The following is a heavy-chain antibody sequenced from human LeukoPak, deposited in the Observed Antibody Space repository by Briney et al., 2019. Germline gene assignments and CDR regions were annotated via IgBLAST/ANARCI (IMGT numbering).Heavy chain of an antibody. CDR2: INHSGST. CDR1: GGSFSGYY. D-gene: IGHD6-6*01. V-gene: IGHV4-34*01. Sequence: SETLSLTCAVYGGSFSGYYWSWIRQPPGKGLEWIGEINHSGSTNYNPSLKSRVTISVDTSKNQFSLKLSSVTAADTAVYYCARRGPRAARRIDPWGQGTLVTVS. J-gene: IGHJ5*02. CDR3: ARRGPRAARRIDP.